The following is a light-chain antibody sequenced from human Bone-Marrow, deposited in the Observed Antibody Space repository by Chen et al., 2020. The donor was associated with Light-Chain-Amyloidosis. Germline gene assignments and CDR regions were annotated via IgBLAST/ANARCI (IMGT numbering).Light chain of an antibody. CDR2: DAS. CDR1: ETITNW. Sequence: IQMTQSPSALSASVGDKITITCRASETITNWVAWYQQKPGKALKLLIYDASTLHSGVPSRFSASGSGTEFTLTITSLQPDDFATYYCQQYNSYLATFGQGTKV. CDR3: QQYNSYLAT. J-gene: IGKJ1*01. V-gene: IGKV1-5*01.